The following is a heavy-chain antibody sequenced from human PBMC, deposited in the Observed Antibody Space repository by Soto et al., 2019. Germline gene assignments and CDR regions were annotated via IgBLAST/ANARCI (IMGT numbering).Heavy chain of an antibody. CDR1: GYTFTSYG. CDR3: ARVLVTTSSGYYYYGMDV. D-gene: IGHD4-17*01. V-gene: IGHV1-18*01. Sequence: QVQLVQSGAEVKKPGASVKVSCKASGYTFTSYGISWVRQAPGQGLEWMGWISAYNGNTNYAQKLQGRVTMTTDTATSTAYMELRSLGSDDTAVDYCARVLVTTSSGYYYYGMDVWGQGTTVTVSS. CDR2: ISAYNGNT. J-gene: IGHJ6*02.